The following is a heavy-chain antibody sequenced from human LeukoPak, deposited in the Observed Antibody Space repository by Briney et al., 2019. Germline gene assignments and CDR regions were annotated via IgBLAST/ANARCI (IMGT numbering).Heavy chain of an antibody. J-gene: IGHJ5*02. V-gene: IGHV3-30*03. CDR3: ARYSYAILAADH. CDR2: ISYDGSNK. D-gene: IGHD5-18*01. Sequence: GGSLRLSCAASGFTFSSYGMHWVRQAPGKGLEWVAVISYDGSNKYYADSVKGRFTISRDNSKNTLYLQMNSLRAEDTAVYYCARYSYAILAADHWGQGTLVTVSS. CDR1: GFTFSSYG.